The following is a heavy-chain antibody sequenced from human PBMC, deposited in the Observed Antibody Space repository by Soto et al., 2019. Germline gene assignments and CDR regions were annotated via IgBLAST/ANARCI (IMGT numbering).Heavy chain of an antibody. CDR2: IYYSGST. V-gene: IGHV4-59*01. J-gene: IGHJ4*02. CDR3: ARGGGIADY. Sequence: SETLSLTCTVSGGSISSYYWSWIRQPPGKGLEWIGFIYYSGSTNYNPSLKSRVTISVDTSKNQFSLKLSFLTAADTAVYYCARGGGIADYWGQGTLVTVSS. CDR1: GGSISSYY. D-gene: IGHD1-26*01.